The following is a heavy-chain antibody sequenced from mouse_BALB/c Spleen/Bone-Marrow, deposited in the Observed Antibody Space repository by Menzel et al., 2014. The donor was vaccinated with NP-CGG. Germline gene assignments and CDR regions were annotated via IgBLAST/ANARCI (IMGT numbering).Heavy chain of an antibody. D-gene: IGHD4-1*01. J-gene: IGHJ3*01. Sequence: EVKVEESGGGLVQPGESLKLSCESNEYEFPSHDMSWVRKTPEKRLELVAAINSDGGSTYYPDTMERRFIISRDNTKXTLYLQMSSLRSEDTALYYCARHANWDWFAYWGQGTLVTVSA. CDR1: EYEFPSHD. V-gene: IGHV5-2*03. CDR2: INSDGGST. CDR3: ARHANWDWFAY.